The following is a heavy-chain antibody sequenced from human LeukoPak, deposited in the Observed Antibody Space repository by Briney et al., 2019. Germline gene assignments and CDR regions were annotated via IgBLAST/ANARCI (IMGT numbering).Heavy chain of an antibody. CDR2: IYYSGST. J-gene: IGHJ2*01. D-gene: IGHD2-15*01. Sequence: SETLSLTCTVSGGSISSYYWSWVRQPPGKGLEWIGYIYYSGSTNYNPSLKSRVTISVDTSKNQFSLKLSSVTAADTAVYYCATRVSGVVVAPYWYFDLWGRGTLVTVSS. CDR1: GGSISSYY. CDR3: ATRVSGVVVAPYWYFDL. V-gene: IGHV4-59*01.